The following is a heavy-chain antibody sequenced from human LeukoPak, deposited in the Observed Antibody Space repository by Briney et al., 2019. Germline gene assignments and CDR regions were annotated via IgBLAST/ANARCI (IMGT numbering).Heavy chain of an antibody. Sequence: SVKVSCKASGRSFTTYAISWVRQAPGEGLEWMGGTIPLFGATKYAQRFQDRVTITTDDSMSTAYMELSSLTSEDTALYYCARGTWSDVGYYYYYYMDVWGKGTTVTVSS. CDR2: TIPLFGAT. CDR3: ARGTWSDVGYYYYYYMDV. J-gene: IGHJ6*03. CDR1: GRSFTTYA. V-gene: IGHV1-69*05. D-gene: IGHD1-1*01.